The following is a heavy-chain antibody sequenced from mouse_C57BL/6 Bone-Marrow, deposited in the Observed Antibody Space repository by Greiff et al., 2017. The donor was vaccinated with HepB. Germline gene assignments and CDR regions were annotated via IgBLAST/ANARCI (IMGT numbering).Heavy chain of an antibody. CDR1: GYTFTSYW. V-gene: IGHV1-7*01. D-gene: IGHD2-4*01. J-gene: IGHJ1*03. Sequence: VQLQQSGAELAKPGASVKLSCKASGYTFTSYWMHWVKQRPGQGLEWIGYINPSSGYTKYNQKFKDKATLTADKSSSTAYMQLSSLTYEDSAVYYCAREDYDYDWYFDVWGTGTTVTVSS. CDR3: AREDYDYDWYFDV. CDR2: INPSSGYT.